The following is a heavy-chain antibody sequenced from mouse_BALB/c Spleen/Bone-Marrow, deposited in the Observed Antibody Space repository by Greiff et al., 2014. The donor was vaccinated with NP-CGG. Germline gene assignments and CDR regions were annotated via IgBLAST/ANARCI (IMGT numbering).Heavy chain of an antibody. CDR3: GRGNYDYDSWCGY. D-gene: IGHD2-4*01. CDR2: INPYNGDP. J-gene: IGHJ3*01. Sequence: EVMLVESGPELVKPGASVKISCKASGYSFTGYFMNWMKQCHGKSLEWIGRINPYNGDPFYNQKFKGKATLTVDKSSSTANMELLSLTSEDSAVYYCGRGNYDYDSWCGYWGQGTLVTVSA. V-gene: IGHV1-37*01. CDR1: GYSFTGYF.